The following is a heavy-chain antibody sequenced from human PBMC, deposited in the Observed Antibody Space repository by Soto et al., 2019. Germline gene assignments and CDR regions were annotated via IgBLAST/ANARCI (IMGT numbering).Heavy chain of an antibody. J-gene: IGHJ3*02. CDR3: ARDSGGFYAFGI. V-gene: IGHV1-46*03. Sequence: ASVKVSCKASGYTFTGYYMHWVRQAPGQGLEWMGIINPSGGSTSYAQKFQGRVTMTRDTSTSTVYMELSSLRSEDTAVYYCARDSGGFYAFGIWGQGTMVTVSS. D-gene: IGHD6-25*01. CDR1: GYTFTGYY. CDR2: INPSGGST.